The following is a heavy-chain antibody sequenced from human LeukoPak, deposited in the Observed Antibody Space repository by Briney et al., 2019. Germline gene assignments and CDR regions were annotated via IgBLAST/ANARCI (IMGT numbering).Heavy chain of an antibody. CDR3: ARPPGYYYGSGDY. CDR1: GFTFSSYG. V-gene: IGHV3-23*01. J-gene: IGHJ4*02. Sequence: GGSLRLSCAASGFTFSSYGMSWVRQAPGEGLEWVSAISGSGGSTYYADSVKGRFTISRDNSKNTLYLQMNSLRAEDTAVYYCARPPGYYYGSGDYWGQGILVTVSS. D-gene: IGHD3-10*01. CDR2: ISGSGGST.